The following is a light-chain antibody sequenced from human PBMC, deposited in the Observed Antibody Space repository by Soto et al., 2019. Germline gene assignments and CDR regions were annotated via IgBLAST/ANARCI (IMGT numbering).Light chain of an antibody. CDR2: NVN. CDR3: SSHTGYFTL. CDR1: SSDFGGYEY. V-gene: IGLV2-14*01. Sequence: QSVLTQPASVSGSPGQSITISCTGTSSDFGGYEYVSWFQQHPGKAPKLMIYNVNNRPLGVSYRFSGSKSGNTASLTISGLQAEDEADYYCSSHTGYFTLFGTGTKLTVL. J-gene: IGLJ1*01.